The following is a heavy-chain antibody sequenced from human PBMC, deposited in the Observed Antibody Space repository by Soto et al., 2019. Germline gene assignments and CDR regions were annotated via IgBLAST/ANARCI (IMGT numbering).Heavy chain of an antibody. CDR2: IYHSGST. D-gene: IGHD4-4*01. CDR1: GGSISSSNW. V-gene: IGHV4-4*02. Sequence: PSETLSLTCAVSGGSISSSNWWSCVRQPPGKGLDWIGEIYHSGSTNYNPSLKSRVTISVDKSKNQFSLKLSSVTAADTAVYYCARRMTAVTPLDYWGQGTLVTVYS. J-gene: IGHJ4*02. CDR3: ARRMTAVTPLDY.